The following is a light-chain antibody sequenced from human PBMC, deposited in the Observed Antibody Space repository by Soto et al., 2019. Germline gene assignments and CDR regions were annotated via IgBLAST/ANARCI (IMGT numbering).Light chain of an antibody. Sequence: QSALTQPASVSGSPGQSITISCTGTISDVGGYNYVSWYQQHPDKAPKLIICDVNNRPSGVSNRFSGSKSGNTASLTISGLQAEDEADYYCSSYTSSSPLVFGGGTKLTVL. CDR1: ISDVGGYNY. CDR3: SSYTSSSPLV. CDR2: DVN. J-gene: IGLJ2*01. V-gene: IGLV2-14*01.